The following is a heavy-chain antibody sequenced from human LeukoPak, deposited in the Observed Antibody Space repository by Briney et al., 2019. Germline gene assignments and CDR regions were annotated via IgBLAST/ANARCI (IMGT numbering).Heavy chain of an antibody. D-gene: IGHD2-2*01. CDR1: GFTFDDYA. J-gene: IGHJ4*02. Sequence: GGSLRLSCAASGFTFDDYAMHWVRQAPGKGLEWVSGISWNSGSIGYADSVKGRFTISRDNAKNSLYLQMNNLRAEDTAVYYCARVRGANNIVVVPAVVGDYWGQGTLVTVSS. CDR3: ARVRGANNIVVVPAVVGDY. V-gene: IGHV3-9*01. CDR2: ISWNSGSI.